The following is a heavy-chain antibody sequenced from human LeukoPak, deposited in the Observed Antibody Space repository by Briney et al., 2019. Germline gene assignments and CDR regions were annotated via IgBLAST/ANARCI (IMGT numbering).Heavy chain of an antibody. Sequence: GASVKVSCKASGYTFTSYAMHWVRQAPGQRLEWMGWINAGNDNTKYSQKFQGRVTITRDTSASTAYTELSSLRSGDTAVYYCAREGLRSWDYVWGSYRFIPRFDPWGQGTLVTVSS. CDR3: AREGLRSWDYVWGSYRFIPRFDP. CDR1: GYTFTSYA. CDR2: INAGNDNT. J-gene: IGHJ5*02. D-gene: IGHD3-16*02. V-gene: IGHV1-3*01.